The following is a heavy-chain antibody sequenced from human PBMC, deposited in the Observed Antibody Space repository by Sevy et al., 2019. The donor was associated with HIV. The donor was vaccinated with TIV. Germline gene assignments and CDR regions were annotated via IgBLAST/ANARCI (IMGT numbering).Heavy chain of an antibody. CDR3: ARERGAASFGMDV. CDR2: ISYGGSNK. Sequence: GGSLRLSCAASGFTFSSYAMHWVRQSPGKGLEWVAVISYGGSNKYYADSVKGRFTISRDNSKNTLYLQMNSLRPEDTAVYYCARERGAASFGMDVWGQGTTVTVSS. CDR1: GFTFSSYA. J-gene: IGHJ6*02. V-gene: IGHV3-30-3*01. D-gene: IGHD3-10*01.